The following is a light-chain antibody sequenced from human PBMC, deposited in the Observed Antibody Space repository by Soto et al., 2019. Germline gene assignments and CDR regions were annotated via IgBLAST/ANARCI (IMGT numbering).Light chain of an antibody. V-gene: IGKV1-5*01. J-gene: IGKJ4*01. CDR2: TAT. CDR3: QQVTSYPLT. Sequence: QKREAASSESGAVGKRVSISFRASQNINYWLAWYQQKPGKAPKLLIYTATVLQGGVPSRFSGTGSGTEFILTISSLQPEDFATYYCQQVTSYPLTFGRGTKVDIK. CDR1: QNINYW.